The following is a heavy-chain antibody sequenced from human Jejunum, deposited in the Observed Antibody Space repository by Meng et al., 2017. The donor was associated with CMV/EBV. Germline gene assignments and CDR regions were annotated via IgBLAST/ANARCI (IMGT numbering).Heavy chain of an antibody. CDR3: ARQRKYAAGGTGEFDP. CDR2: IDHTGSA. J-gene: IGHJ5*02. CDR1: GGSFSGFY. Sequence: QGPRQHGGAGLLKPSDTPSLTCAVYGGSFSGFYWSWIRQPPGKGLEWIAEIDHTGSANYNPSLKSRVTISVDTSKNQFSLELNSVTAADTALYYCARQRKYAAGGTGEFDPWGQGTLVTVSS. V-gene: IGHV4-34*01. D-gene: IGHD6-13*01.